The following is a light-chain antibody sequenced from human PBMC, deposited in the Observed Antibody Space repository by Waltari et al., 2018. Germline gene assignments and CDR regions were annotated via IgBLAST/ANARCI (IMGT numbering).Light chain of an antibody. CDR1: QSVSSIS. Sequence: IVLTQSPDTLSLSPGERATLSCRASQSVSSISLVCPQQKPGQAPRLVIYGTSNRATGFPDRFSGSGSGTDFTLTISRLEPEDFAMYYCQQYDGSVLTFGGGTKVE. CDR3: QQYDGSVLT. V-gene: IGKV3-20*01. J-gene: IGKJ4*01. CDR2: GTS.